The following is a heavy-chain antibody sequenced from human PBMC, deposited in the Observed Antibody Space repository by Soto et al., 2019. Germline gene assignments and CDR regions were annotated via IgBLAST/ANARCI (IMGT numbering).Heavy chain of an antibody. V-gene: IGHV1-24*01. CDR1: GYTLTELS. Sequence: ASVKVSCKVSGYTLTELSMHWVRQAPGKGLEWMGGFDPEDGETIYAQKFQGRVTMTEDTSTDTAYMELSSLRSEDTAVYYCATAWILERRRDYYYYGMDVWGQGTTVTVSS. J-gene: IGHJ6*02. CDR3: ATAWILERRRDYYYYGMDV. D-gene: IGHD1-1*01. CDR2: FDPEDGET.